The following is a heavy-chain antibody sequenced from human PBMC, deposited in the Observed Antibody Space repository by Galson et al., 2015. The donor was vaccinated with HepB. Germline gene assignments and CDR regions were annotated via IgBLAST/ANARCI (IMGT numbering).Heavy chain of an antibody. Sequence: SLRLSCAASGFTFSSYWMSWVRQAPGKGLEWVANIKQDGSEKYYVDSVKGRFTISRDNAKNSLYLQMNSLRAEDTAVYYCAREFFLEVPYYYYYMDVWGKGTTVTVSS. J-gene: IGHJ6*03. V-gene: IGHV3-7*01. D-gene: IGHD3-3*01. CDR2: IKQDGSEK. CDR3: AREFFLEVPYYYYYMDV. CDR1: GFTFSSYW.